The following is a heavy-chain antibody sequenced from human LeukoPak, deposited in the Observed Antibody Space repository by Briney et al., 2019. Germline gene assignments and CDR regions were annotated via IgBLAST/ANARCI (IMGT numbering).Heavy chain of an antibody. CDR2: ILYSGST. CDR3: ARQEVGAGYCSSTSCAEPHWFDP. J-gene: IGHJ5*02. D-gene: IGHD2-2*01. Sequence: SEALSLTCIVSGGSISSTSYWGWIRQPPGKGLEWIGTILYSGSTFYNPSLKSRVTISVDTSKNQFSLKLNSVTAADTAVYYCARQEVGAGYCSSTSCAEPHWFDPWGQGTLVTVSS. V-gene: IGHV4-39*01. CDR1: GGSISSTSY.